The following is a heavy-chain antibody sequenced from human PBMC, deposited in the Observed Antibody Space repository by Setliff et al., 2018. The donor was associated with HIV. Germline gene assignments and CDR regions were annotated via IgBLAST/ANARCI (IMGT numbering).Heavy chain of an antibody. Sequence: SETLSLTCTVSGGSISSNSYFWGWIRQPPGKGLEWIGTFYYYGSTYYNPSLKSRVTISVDTSKKQFSLKLSSVTAADTAVYYCARSYCGGDCSLVVDTFWFDPWGQGTLVTVSS. D-gene: IGHD2-21*01. CDR1: GGSISSNSYF. V-gene: IGHV4-39*07. CDR2: FYYYGST. J-gene: IGHJ5*02. CDR3: ARSYCGGDCSLVVDTFWFDP.